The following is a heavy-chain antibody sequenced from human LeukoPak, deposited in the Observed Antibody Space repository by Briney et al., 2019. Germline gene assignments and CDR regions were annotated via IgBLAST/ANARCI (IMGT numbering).Heavy chain of an antibody. V-gene: IGHV4-39*07. CDR3: ARVRGGDGYNYFDY. D-gene: IGHD5-24*01. Sequence: SETLSLTCTVSGGSISSGGYYWSWIRQHPGKGLEWIGSIYYSGSTYYNPSLKSRVTISVDTSKNQFSLRLSSVTAADTAVYYCARVRGGDGYNYFDYWGQGTLVTVSS. CDR1: GGSISSGGYY. CDR2: IYYSGST. J-gene: IGHJ4*02.